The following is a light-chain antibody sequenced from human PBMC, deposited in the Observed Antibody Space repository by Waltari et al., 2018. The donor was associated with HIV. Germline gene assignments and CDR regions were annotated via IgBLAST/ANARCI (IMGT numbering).Light chain of an antibody. CDR2: EDV. J-gene: IGLJ2*01. CDR3: QAWDSHNVI. CDR1: NLGDKY. V-gene: IGLV3-1*01. Sequence: SYELTQPPSVSVSPGQTAVITCSGNNLGDKYASWYQQRPGQSAVLVINEDVKGPSGIPERFTGSNTGNTATLTISGTQAMDESDYSCQAWDSHNVIFGGGTKLTVL.